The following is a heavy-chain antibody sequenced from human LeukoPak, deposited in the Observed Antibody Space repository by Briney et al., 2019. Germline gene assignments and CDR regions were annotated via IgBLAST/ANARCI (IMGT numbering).Heavy chain of an antibody. V-gene: IGHV3-23*01. D-gene: IGHD3-3*01. CDR3: AKSRLSGINDAFDI. CDR2: LSGGSTGT. Sequence: GGTLRLSCAASGFTFYDYGMSWVRQAPGKGLEWVSGLSGGSTGTYYADSVKGRFTISRDNSNSTLYLEMNSLRAEDTALYYCAKSRLSGINDAFDIWGQGTMVTVSS. J-gene: IGHJ3*02. CDR1: GFTFYDYG.